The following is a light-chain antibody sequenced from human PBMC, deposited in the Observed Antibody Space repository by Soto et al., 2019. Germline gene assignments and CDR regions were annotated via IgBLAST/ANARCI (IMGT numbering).Light chain of an antibody. CDR2: DAS. J-gene: IGKJ1*01. Sequence: IAMTESAHALSVSRGVGAELSCRASQSVGSDLAWYQQKFGQAPRLLIHDASNRATGIPARFSGSGSGTDFSLTISSLEPEDFAVYYCQQRSNWPWTFGQGTKVEIK. CDR3: QQRSNWPWT. CDR1: QSVGSD. V-gene: IGKV3-11*01.